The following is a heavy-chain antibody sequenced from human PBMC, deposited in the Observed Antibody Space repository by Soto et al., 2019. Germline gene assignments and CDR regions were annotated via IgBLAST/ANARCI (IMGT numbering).Heavy chain of an antibody. CDR1: GFTFGDYA. CDR2: IRSKAYGGTT. CDR3: TRDYIRYDFLRGYYYGMDV. D-gene: IGHD3-3*01. V-gene: IGHV3-49*04. J-gene: IGHJ6*02. Sequence: PGGSLRLSCTASGFTFGDYAMSWVRQAPGKGLEWVGFIRSKAYGGTTEYAASVKGRFTISRDDSKSIAYLQMNSLKTEDTAVDYCTRDYIRYDFLRGYYYGMDVWGQGTTVTVSS.